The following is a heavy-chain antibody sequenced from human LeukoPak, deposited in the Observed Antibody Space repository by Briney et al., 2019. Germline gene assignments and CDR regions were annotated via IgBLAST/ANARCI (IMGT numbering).Heavy chain of an antibody. J-gene: IGHJ4*02. V-gene: IGHV4-39*01. CDR2: IYYSGST. CDR1: GGSISSSSYY. D-gene: IGHD6-6*01. Sequence: SETLSLTCTVSGGSISSSSYYWGWIRQPPGKGLEWIGSIYYSGSTYYNPSLKSRVTISVDTSKNQFSLKLSSVTAADTAVYYCATIAARPTSGDYWGQGTLVTVSS. CDR3: ATIAARPTSGDY.